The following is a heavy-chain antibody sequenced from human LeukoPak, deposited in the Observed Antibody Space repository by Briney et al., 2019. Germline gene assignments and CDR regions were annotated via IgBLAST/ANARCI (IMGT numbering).Heavy chain of an antibody. J-gene: IGHJ4*02. V-gene: IGHV4-59*01. CDR1: GGSTSGYY. CDR2: IYYAGST. CDR3: ATCVMTTVPRVDS. D-gene: IGHD4-17*01. Sequence: SETLSLTCTVSGGSTSGYYWSWIRQPPGKGLEWIGHIYYAGSTNYSPSLKSRVTISKDASKNQFSLKLSSVTAADTAVYYCATCVMTTVPRVDSWGQGMLVTVSS.